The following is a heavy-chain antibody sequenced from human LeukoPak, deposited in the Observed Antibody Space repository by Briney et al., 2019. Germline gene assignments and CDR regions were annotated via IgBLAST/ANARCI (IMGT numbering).Heavy chain of an antibody. CDR3: ARRQLRFLDIDY. Sequence: ASVKVSFKASGYTFTSYDINWVRQATGQGLEWMGWMNPNSGNTGYAQKFQGRDTMTRNTSISTAYMELSSLRSEDTAVYYCARRQLRFLDIDYWGQGSLVTVPS. V-gene: IGHV1-8*01. CDR1: GYTFTSYD. CDR2: MNPNSGNT. J-gene: IGHJ4*02. D-gene: IGHD3-3*01.